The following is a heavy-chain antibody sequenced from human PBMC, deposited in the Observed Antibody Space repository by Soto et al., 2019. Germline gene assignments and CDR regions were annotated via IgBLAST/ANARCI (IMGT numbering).Heavy chain of an antibody. Sequence: ASVKVSCKASGGTFSSYAISWVRQAPGQGLEWMGRIIPILGIANYAQKFQGSVTITADKSTSTAYLELSSLRSEDTAVYYCARDLGCSSTSCYYYYCMDVWGQGTTVTVSS. D-gene: IGHD2-2*01. V-gene: IGHV1-69*04. J-gene: IGHJ6*02. CDR2: IIPILGIA. CDR3: ARDLGCSSTSCYYYYCMDV. CDR1: GGTFSSYA.